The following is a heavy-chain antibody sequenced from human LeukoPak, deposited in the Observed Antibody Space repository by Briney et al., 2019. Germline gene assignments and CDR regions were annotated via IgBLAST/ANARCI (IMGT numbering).Heavy chain of an antibody. Sequence: GGSLRLSCAASAFTFRNYAMHWLRQAPGKGLEWVAVIASDGNDKHLADSVKGRFTISRDNSRNTLYLQMNSLRTEDTAVYYCARLTPTGGFDYWGQGTLVTVSS. CDR1: AFTFRNYA. CDR2: IASDGNDK. D-gene: IGHD3-16*01. V-gene: IGHV3-30*03. J-gene: IGHJ4*02. CDR3: ARLTPTGGFDY.